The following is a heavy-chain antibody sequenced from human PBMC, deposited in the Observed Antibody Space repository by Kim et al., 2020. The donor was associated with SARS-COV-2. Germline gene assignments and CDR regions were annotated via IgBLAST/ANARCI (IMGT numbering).Heavy chain of an antibody. Sequence: GGSLRLSCAASGFTVSSNYMSWVRQAPGKGLEWVSVIYSGGSTYYADSVKGRFTISRDNSKNTLYLQMNSLRAEDTAVYYCARDLQEQPLYYYYGMDVWGQGTTVTVSS. CDR1: GFTVSSNY. D-gene: IGHD6-13*01. J-gene: IGHJ6*02. V-gene: IGHV3-66*01. CDR3: ARDLQEQPLYYYYGMDV. CDR2: IYSGGST.